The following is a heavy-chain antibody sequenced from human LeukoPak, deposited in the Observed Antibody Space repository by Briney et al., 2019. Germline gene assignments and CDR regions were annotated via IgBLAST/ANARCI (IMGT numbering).Heavy chain of an antibody. Sequence: SQTLSLTCAISGDSVSSNSAVWNWIRQSPSRGLEWLGRTYYRSKWYNDYAVSVKSRININPDTSKNQFSLQLSSVTAADTAVYYCARHVEGQQQLVWDKGYYMDVWGKGTTVTVSS. CDR2: TYYRSKWYN. V-gene: IGHV6-1*01. D-gene: IGHD6-13*01. CDR3: ARHVEGQQQLVWDKGYYMDV. J-gene: IGHJ6*03. CDR1: GDSVSSNSAV.